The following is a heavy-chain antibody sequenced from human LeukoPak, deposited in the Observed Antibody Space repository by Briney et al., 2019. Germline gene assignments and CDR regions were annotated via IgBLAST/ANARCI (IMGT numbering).Heavy chain of an antibody. CDR3: ARHGRPVTTGEEYFDY. J-gene: IGHJ4*02. Sequence: PETLSLTCTVSGGSISSSSYYWGWIRQPPGKGLEWIGSIYYSGSTYYNPSLKSRVTISVDTSKNQFSLKLSSVTAADTAVYYCARHGRPVTTGEEYFDYWGQGTLVTVSS. D-gene: IGHD3-10*01. CDR1: GGSISSSSYY. CDR2: IYYSGST. V-gene: IGHV4-39*01.